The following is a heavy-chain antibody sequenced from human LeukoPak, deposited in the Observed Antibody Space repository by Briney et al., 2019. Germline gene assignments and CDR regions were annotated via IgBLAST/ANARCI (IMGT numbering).Heavy chain of an antibody. Sequence: PGGSLRLSCAASGFTFSSYSMNWVRQAPGKGLEWVSSISSSSSYIYYADSVKGRFTISRDNAKNSLYLQMNSLRAEDTAVDYCASRGSYGGGWFDPWGQGTLVTVSS. V-gene: IGHV3-21*01. CDR1: GFTFSSYS. CDR2: ISSSSSYI. CDR3: ASRGSYGGGWFDP. J-gene: IGHJ5*02. D-gene: IGHD1-26*01.